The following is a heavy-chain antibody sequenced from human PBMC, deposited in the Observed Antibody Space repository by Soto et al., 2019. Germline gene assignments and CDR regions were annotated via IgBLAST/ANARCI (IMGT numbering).Heavy chain of an antibody. J-gene: IGHJ5*02. CDR1: GFTFSNFG. CDR2: ISSDGGDK. D-gene: IGHD2-15*01. V-gene: IGHV3-30*18. CDR3: VKGSDVARQELDR. Sequence: QVQLVESGGGVVQPGRSPRLSCAASGFTFSNFGMHWVRQAPGKGLEWVAAISSDGGDKYYSHSVKDRFTVSRDNSRNTLFLQMNSLRVEDTAVYYCVKGSDVARQELDRWGHGILVTVSS.